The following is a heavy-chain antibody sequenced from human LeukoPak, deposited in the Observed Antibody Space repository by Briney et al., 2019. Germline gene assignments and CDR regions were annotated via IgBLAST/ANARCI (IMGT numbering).Heavy chain of an antibody. CDR1: GFAFSDHY. Sequence: GGSLRLSCAASGFAFSDHYMSWIRQAPGKGLEWVSYISISSSYTNYADSVKGRFTISRDNSKNTLHLQMKSLRAEDTAVYYCAKMSNYYNSLGYYAFDIWGQGTMVTVSS. CDR3: AKMSNYYNSLGYYAFDI. CDR2: ISISSSYT. D-gene: IGHD3-22*01. J-gene: IGHJ3*02. V-gene: IGHV3-11*06.